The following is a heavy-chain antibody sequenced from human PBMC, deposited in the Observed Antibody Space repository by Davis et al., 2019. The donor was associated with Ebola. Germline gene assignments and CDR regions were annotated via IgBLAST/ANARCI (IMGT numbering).Heavy chain of an antibody. CDR3: ASSFCGSDCFYAFDY. CDR1: GLSVSDTY. CDR2: TYSGGLS. Sequence: PGGSLSLSCAASGLSVSDTYMTWVRQSPGRGLERVSLTYSGGLSYYADSVRGRFTVSRDRSRNTLFLQMKTVRPEDTAVYYCASSFCGSDCFYAFDYWGRGAAVTVSS. V-gene: IGHV3-53*01. J-gene: IGHJ3*01. D-gene: IGHD2-21*02.